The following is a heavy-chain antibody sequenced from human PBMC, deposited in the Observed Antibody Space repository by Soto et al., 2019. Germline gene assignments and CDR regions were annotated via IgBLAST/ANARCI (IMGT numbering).Heavy chain of an antibody. Sequence: QVQLQQWGAGLLKPSETLSLTCAVYGGSFSGYYWSWVRQPPGKGLEWIGEINHSGSTNYNPSLKSRVTTSVDTSKNQFTLKLSPVSAADRAVYYSARGRRPYYDFWSGYYTGRLDYFDYWGQGTLVTVCS. V-gene: IGHV4-34*01. CDR3: ARGRRPYYDFWSGYYTGRLDYFDY. J-gene: IGHJ4*02. CDR2: INHSGST. D-gene: IGHD3-3*01. CDR1: GGSFSGYY.